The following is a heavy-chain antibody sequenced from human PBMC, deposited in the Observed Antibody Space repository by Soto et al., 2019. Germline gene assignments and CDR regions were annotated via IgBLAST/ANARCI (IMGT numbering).Heavy chain of an antibody. CDR3: ASSVLVTSTMNYFDL. D-gene: IGHD2-8*02. Sequence: GESLKISCQASGYSFSNFWIAWVRQMPGEGLEWLGIIYPDDSDTRYSPSFLGQVTISADKSIKTTYLQWSSLKASDTAIYFCASSVLVTSTMNYFDLWGQGXLVTVPS. CDR2: IYPDDSDT. J-gene: IGHJ4*02. CDR1: GYSFSNFW. V-gene: IGHV5-51*01.